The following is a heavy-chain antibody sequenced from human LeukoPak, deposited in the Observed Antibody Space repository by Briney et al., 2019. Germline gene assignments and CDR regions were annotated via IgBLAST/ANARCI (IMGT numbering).Heavy chain of an antibody. CDR1: GFTFDDYG. J-gene: IGHJ6*02. CDR2: INWNGGST. V-gene: IGHV3-20*04. CDR3: ARDPPVLGSGDYYYYGMDV. Sequence: GGSLRLSCAASGFTFDDYGMSWVRQAPGKGLEWVSGINWNGGSTGYADSVKGRFTISRDNAKNSQYLQMNSLRAEDTALYYCARDPPVLGSGDYYYYGMDVWGQGTTVTVSS. D-gene: IGHD6-19*01.